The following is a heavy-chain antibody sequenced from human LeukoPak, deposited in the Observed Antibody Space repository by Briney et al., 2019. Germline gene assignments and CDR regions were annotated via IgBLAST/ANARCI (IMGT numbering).Heavy chain of an antibody. Sequence: SETLSLTCAVSGGSISSSNWWSWVRQPPGKGLEWIGEIYHSGNTNYNPSLKSRVTISIDKSKNQFSLKLSSVTAADTAAYYCAREGITMVRGVFSPWGQGTLVTVSS. CDR3: AREGITMVRGVFSP. CDR2: IYHSGNT. CDR1: GGSISSSNW. D-gene: IGHD3-10*01. J-gene: IGHJ5*02. V-gene: IGHV4/OR15-8*02.